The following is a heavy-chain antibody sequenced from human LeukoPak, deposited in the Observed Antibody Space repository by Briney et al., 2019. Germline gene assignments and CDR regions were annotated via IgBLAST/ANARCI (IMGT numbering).Heavy chain of an antibody. D-gene: IGHD4-23*01. Sequence: SQTLSLTCAVSGGSISSGGYSWSWIRQPPGKGLEWTGYIYHSGSTYYNPSLKSRVTISVDRSKNQFSLKLSSVTAADTAVYYCARSWTTVVDNWYFDLWGRGTLVTVSS. V-gene: IGHV4-30-2*01. CDR3: ARSWTTVVDNWYFDL. J-gene: IGHJ2*01. CDR2: IYHSGST. CDR1: GGSISSGGYS.